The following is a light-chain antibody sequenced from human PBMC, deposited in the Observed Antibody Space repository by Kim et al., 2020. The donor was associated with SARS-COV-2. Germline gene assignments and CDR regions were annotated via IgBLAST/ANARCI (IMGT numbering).Light chain of an antibody. CDR3: QQYNNWPLT. V-gene: IGKV3-15*01. Sequence: EIVMTQSPATLSVSPGERATISCRASQSVSSNLAWYQQKPGQAPRLLIYGASTGATGIPARFSGSGSGTEFTLTISSLQSEDLAVYYCQQYNNWPLTFGGGTKVDIK. J-gene: IGKJ4*01. CDR2: GAS. CDR1: QSVSSN.